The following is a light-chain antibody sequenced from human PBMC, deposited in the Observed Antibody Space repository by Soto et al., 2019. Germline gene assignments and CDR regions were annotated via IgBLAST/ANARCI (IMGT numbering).Light chain of an antibody. CDR3: QQFNSYPIT. CDR1: QGISSH. V-gene: IGKV1-9*01. J-gene: IGKJ5*01. Sequence: DIQLTQSPSFLSACVGDRVTITCRASQGISSHLVWYQQKPGEAPQLLIFAASTLQSGVPSRFSGSGSETEFTLTINGLQPEDFATYYCQQFNSYPITFGQGTRLDIK. CDR2: AAS.